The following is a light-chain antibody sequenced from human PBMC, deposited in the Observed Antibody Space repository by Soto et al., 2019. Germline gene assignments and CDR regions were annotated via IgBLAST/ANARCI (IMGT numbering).Light chain of an antibody. J-gene: IGKJ2*01. V-gene: IGKV3-15*01. Sequence: EIVMTPSPVTLSVSPGERATLSCRASQNIGSNLAWYQQKPGQAPRLLIYGAFTRATGIAARFSGSGSGTEFTLTISSLQSEDFAVYYCQHYNNWPPFTFGQGT. CDR3: QHYNNWPPFT. CDR1: QNIGSN. CDR2: GAF.